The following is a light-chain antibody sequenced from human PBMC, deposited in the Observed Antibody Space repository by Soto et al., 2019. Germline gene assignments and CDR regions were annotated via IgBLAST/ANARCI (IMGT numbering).Light chain of an antibody. V-gene: IGLV2-23*01. J-gene: IGLJ2*01. CDR1: SSDVGSYRL. CDR3: SSDAGRSTFVV. CDR2: EDD. Sequence: QSALTQPASVSASPGEPITISCTGTSSDVGSYRLVSWYQQHPGKAPKLIIYEDDERPSGVSNRFSGYKSGNTSSLTISGLQAEDEADYYCSSDAGRSTFVVFGGGTEVTVL.